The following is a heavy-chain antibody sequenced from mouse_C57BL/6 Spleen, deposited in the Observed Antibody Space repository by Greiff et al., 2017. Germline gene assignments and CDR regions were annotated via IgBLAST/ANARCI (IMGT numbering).Heavy chain of an antibody. J-gene: IGHJ2*01. Sequence: QVQLQQPGTELVKPGASVKLSCKASGYNFPSYWMHWVKPRPGQGLEWIGNINPSNGGTTYNEKLQIKATLTVDKSSNTAYMQLSSLTSADSAVYYCARSYYSNYYFDYWGQGTTLTVSS. CDR1: GYNFPSYW. V-gene: IGHV1-53*01. CDR3: ARSYYSNYYFDY. D-gene: IGHD2-5*01. CDR2: INPSNGGT.